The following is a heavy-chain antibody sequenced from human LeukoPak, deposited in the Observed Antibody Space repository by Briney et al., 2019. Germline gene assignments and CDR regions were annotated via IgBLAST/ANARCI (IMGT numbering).Heavy chain of an antibody. CDR3: ARGGIAVASRVFDY. CDR2: IYSGGST. V-gene: IGHV3-66*02. CDR1: GFTVSNNY. D-gene: IGHD6-19*01. Sequence: PGESLRQSCAAPGFTVSNNYMRSVRQAPGKGLERDPVIYSGGSTYYADSVKGRFTISRDNSKNTLYLQMNSLRAEDTAVYYCARGGIAVASRVFDYWGQGTLVTVSS. J-gene: IGHJ4*02.